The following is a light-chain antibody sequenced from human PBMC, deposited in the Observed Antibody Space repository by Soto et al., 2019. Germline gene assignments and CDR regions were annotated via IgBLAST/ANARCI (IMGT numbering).Light chain of an antibody. J-gene: IGLJ1*01. CDR2: EGS. Sequence: QSALTQPSSVSGSPGQSITISCTGTISDVGSYNLVSWYQQHPGKAPKLMIYEGSKRPSGVSNRFSGSKSGNTASLTISGLQAEDEADYYCCSYAGSSTLSYVFGTGTKVTVL. CDR1: ISDVGSYNL. V-gene: IGLV2-23*03. CDR3: CSYAGSSTLSYV.